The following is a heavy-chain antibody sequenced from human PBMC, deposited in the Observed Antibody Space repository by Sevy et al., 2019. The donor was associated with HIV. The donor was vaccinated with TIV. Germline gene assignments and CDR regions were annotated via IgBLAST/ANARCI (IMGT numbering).Heavy chain of an antibody. J-gene: IGHJ5*02. CDR1: GFASSSYA. Sequence: GGSLRLSCAASGFASSSYAMSWVRQAPGKGLEWVSAISGSGGSTYYADSVKGRFTISRDNSKNTLYLQMNSLRAEDTAVYYCAKDRNLEWFDPWGQGTLVTVSS. CDR2: ISGSGGST. V-gene: IGHV3-23*01. CDR3: AKDRNLEWFDP. D-gene: IGHD3-3*01.